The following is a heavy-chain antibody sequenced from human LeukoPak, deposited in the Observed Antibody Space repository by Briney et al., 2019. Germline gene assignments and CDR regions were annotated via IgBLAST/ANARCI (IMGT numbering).Heavy chain of an antibody. Sequence: GGSLRLSCAASGFIFNNYAMSWVRQAPGTGLEWISAITGTGGTTYYADSVKGRFTISRDNSESTLYLQMNSLRAEDTAGYYCAKDGDVMGWLLDYWGQGILVTVSS. V-gene: IGHV3-23*01. CDR2: ITGTGGTT. CDR3: AKDGDVMGWLLDY. D-gene: IGHD2-8*01. J-gene: IGHJ4*02. CDR1: GFIFNNYA.